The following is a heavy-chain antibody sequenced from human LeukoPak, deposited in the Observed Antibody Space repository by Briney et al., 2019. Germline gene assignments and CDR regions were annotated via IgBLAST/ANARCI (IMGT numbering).Heavy chain of an antibody. CDR3: ARDSSGWYGGFDY. CDR1: GFTFSSYS. J-gene: IGHJ4*02. D-gene: IGHD6-19*01. V-gene: IGHV3-21*01. CDR2: ISSSSSYI. Sequence: PGGSLRLSCAASGFTFSSYSMNWVRQASGKGLEWVSSISSSSSYIYYADSVKGRFTISRDNAKNSLYLQMNSLRAEDTAVYYCARDSSGWYGGFDYWGQGTLVTVSS.